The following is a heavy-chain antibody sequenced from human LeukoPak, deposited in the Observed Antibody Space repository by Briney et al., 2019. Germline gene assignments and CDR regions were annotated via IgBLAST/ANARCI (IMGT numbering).Heavy chain of an antibody. CDR3: ARESEVRGAWGVGLDY. V-gene: IGHV7-4-1*02. CDR2: INTNTGNP. CDR1: GGTFSSYA. D-gene: IGHD3-10*01. Sequence: ASVKVSCKASGGTFSSYAISWVRQAPGQGLEWMGWINTNTGNPTYAQGFTGRFVFSLDTSVSTAYLQISSLKAEDTAVYYCARESEVRGAWGVGLDYWGQGTLVTVSS. J-gene: IGHJ4*02.